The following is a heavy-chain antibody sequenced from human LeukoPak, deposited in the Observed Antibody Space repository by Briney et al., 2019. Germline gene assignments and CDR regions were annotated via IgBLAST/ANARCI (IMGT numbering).Heavy chain of an antibody. V-gene: IGHV3-7*05. CDR2: INQDGNEK. CDR3: ARMTGGLWDY. Sequence: GGSLRLSCAASGFTFTTYWMSWLRQAPGKGLEWVANINQDGNEKYYVDSVEGRFTISRDNARNSLYLQLNSLRAEDTAVYYCARMTGGLWDYWGQGTLVTVSS. CDR1: GFTFTTYW. J-gene: IGHJ4*02. D-gene: IGHD2-15*01.